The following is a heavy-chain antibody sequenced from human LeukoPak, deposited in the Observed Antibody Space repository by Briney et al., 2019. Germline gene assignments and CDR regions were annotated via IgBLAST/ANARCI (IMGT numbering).Heavy chain of an antibody. CDR1: GFTFTTSW. V-gene: IGHV3-74*01. J-gene: IGHJ4*02. D-gene: IGHD5-18*01. Sequence: GGSLRLSCAASGFTFTTSWMHWFRQAPGKGLVWVSRIESDGTSTTYADSVKGRFTISRDNAKNTLYLQMNSLRAEDTAVYYCARLVDTLMAAFDYWGQGALVTVSS. CDR3: ARLVDTLMAAFDY. CDR2: IESDGTST.